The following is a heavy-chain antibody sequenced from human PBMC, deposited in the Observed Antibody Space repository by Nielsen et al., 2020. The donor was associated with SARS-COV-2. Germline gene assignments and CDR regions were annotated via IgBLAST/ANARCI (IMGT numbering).Heavy chain of an antibody. CDR2: FDPEDGET. Sequence: ASVKVSCKVSGYTLTELSMHWVRQAPGKGLEWMGGFDPEDGETIYAQKFQGRVTMTEDTSTDTAYMELSSLRSEDTAVYYCAKDGAPLVTTRYYYYGMDVWGQGTTVTVSS. CDR1: GYTLTELS. J-gene: IGHJ6*02. D-gene: IGHD1-14*01. CDR3: AKDGAPLVTTRYYYYGMDV. V-gene: IGHV1-24*01.